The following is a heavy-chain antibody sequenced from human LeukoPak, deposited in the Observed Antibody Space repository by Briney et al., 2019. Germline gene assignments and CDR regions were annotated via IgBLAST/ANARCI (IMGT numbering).Heavy chain of an antibody. D-gene: IGHD5-18*01. V-gene: IGHV3-48*01. CDR2: ISSSSGTI. J-gene: IGHJ4*02. Sequence: GGSQRLSCAASGFIFSNYNMNWVRQTPGKGLEWLSYISSSSGTICYADSVKGRFTISGDNAKNSLYLQMNSLRAEDTAVYYCARALGYSYGNAVDYWGQGTLVTVSS. CDR1: GFIFSNYN. CDR3: ARALGYSYGNAVDY.